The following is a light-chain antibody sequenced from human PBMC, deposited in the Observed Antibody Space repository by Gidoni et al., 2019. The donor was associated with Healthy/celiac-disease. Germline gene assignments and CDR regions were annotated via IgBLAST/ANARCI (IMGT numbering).Light chain of an antibody. J-gene: IGLJ1*01. CDR3: QSYDSSLSGYV. CDR1: SSNIGAGYD. Sequence: QSVLTQPPSVSGAPGKSVTISCTGSSSNIGAGYDVHWYQQLPGPAPKLLIYGNSNRPSGVPDRFSGSKSGTSASLAITGLQAEDEADYYCQSYDSSLSGYVFGTGTKVTVL. V-gene: IGLV1-40*01. CDR2: GNS.